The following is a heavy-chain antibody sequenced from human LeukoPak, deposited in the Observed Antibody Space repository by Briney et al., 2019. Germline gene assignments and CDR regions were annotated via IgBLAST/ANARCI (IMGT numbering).Heavy chain of an antibody. CDR3: AREGRFGERQGAFDI. V-gene: IGHV4-39*07. CDR1: GASISGSDYY. J-gene: IGHJ3*02. D-gene: IGHD3-10*01. Sequence: PSETLSLTCTVSGASISGSDYYWGWIRQPPGKGLEWIGIIYYSGRTFYNPSLKSRVAISVDTSKNQFSLKLSSVTAADTAVYYCAREGRFGERQGAFDIWGQGTMVTVSS. CDR2: IYYSGRT.